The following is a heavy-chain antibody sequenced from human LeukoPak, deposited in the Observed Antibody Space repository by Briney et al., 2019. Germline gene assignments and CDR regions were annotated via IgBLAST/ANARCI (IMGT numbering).Heavy chain of an antibody. V-gene: IGHV3-21*01. Sequence: GGSLRLSRAVSGFTFSSYGMHWVRQAPGKGLEWVSSISSSSSYIYYADSVKGRFTISRDNAKNSLYLQMNSLRAEDTAVYYCARKLWSGYYMGYFDYWGQGTLVTVSS. D-gene: IGHD3-3*01. J-gene: IGHJ4*02. CDR1: GFTFSSYG. CDR3: ARKLWSGYYMGYFDY. CDR2: ISSSSSYI.